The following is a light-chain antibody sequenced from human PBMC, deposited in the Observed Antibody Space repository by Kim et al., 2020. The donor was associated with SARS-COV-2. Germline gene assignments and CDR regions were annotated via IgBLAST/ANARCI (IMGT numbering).Light chain of an antibody. V-gene: IGLV3-19*01. CDR3: NSRDSSGDQYV. J-gene: IGLJ1*01. CDR1: SLRTYY. Sequence: SSELTQDPAVSVALGQTVRITCQGDSLRTYYASWYQQKPGQAPVLVIFGKNNRPSGIPDRFSGSSSGNTGSLTITGAQAEDEADYYCNSRDSSGDQYVFG. CDR2: GKN.